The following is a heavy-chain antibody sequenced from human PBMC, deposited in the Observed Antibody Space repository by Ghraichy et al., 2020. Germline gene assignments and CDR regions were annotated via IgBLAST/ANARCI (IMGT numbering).Heavy chain of an antibody. CDR2: IRSKAYGGTT. D-gene: IGHD2-15*01. V-gene: IGHV3-49*03. CDR1: GFTFGDYA. CDR3: TRDQGESCSGGSCYVSENWFDP. Sequence: SLRLSCTASGFTFGDYAMSWFRQAPGKGLEWVGFIRSKAYGGTTEYAASVKGRFTISRDDSKSIAYLQMNSLKTEDTAVYYCTRDQGESCSGGSCYVSENWFDPWGQGTLVTVSS. J-gene: IGHJ5*02.